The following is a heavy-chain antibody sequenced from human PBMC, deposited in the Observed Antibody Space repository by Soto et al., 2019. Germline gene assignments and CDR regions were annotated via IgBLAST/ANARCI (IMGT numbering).Heavy chain of an antibody. D-gene: IGHD1-1*01. CDR2: ISYDGNVA. CDR3: AKEGPITNWYFDY. Sequence: QVQLVESGGGVVQPGRSLRLSCAASGFTFSRYGMHWVRQAPGKGLEWVTVISYDGNVAYYADSVKGRFTISRDNSKNTLYLQMNSLTTEDTAMYYCAKEGPITNWYFDYWGQGTLVTVSS. CDR1: GFTFSRYG. J-gene: IGHJ4*02. V-gene: IGHV3-30*18.